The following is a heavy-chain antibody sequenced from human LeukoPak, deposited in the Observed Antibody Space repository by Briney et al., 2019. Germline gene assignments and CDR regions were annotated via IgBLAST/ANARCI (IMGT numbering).Heavy chain of an antibody. CDR3: ARMQESSWSLPYYYYYGMDV. Sequence: SVKVSCKASGGTFSSYAISWVRQAPGQGLEWMGRIIPILGIANYAQKFQGRVTITADKSTSTAYMELSSLRSEDTAVYYCARMQESSWSLPYYYYYGMDVWGQGTTVTVSS. CDR1: GGTFSSYA. CDR2: IIPILGIA. D-gene: IGHD6-13*01. V-gene: IGHV1-69*04. J-gene: IGHJ6*02.